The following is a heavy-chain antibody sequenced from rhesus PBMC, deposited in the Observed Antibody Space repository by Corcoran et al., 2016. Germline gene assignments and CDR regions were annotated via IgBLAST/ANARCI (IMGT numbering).Heavy chain of an antibody. CDR3: ASGSHGSAGVCYQY. CDR1: VGAISDDYY. V-gene: IGHV4S11*01. CDR2: IDGSGSST. J-gene: IGHJ4*01. D-gene: IGHD2-39*02. Sequence: QVQLEASGPGLVKPPSTLSLTCADSVGAISDDYYWSWLRKAPGEGLGWIGYIDGSGSSTNYNPSRKSRVTLSVDTSKNQLSLKVSAVNAADKAWDYCASGSHGSAGVCYQYWGQGVLVTVSS.